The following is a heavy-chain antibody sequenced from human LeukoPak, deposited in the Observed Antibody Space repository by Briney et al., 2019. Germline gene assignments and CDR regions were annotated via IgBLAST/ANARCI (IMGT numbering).Heavy chain of an antibody. J-gene: IGHJ4*02. CDR1: GFTFNKYT. Sequence: PGESLRLSCAASGFTFNKYTMHWVRQAPGKGLEWVAFIRYDGSNKYYADSVKGRFTISRDNSKNTLYLQMNSLRAEDTAVYYCAKDLAHIVGATTGDYWGQGTLVTVSS. CDR3: AKDLAHIVGATTGDY. CDR2: IRYDGSNK. V-gene: IGHV3-30*02. D-gene: IGHD1-26*01.